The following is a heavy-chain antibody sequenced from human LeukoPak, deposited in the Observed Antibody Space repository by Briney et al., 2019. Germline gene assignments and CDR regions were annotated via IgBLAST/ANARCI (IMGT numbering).Heavy chain of an antibody. V-gene: IGHV4-30-2*01. CDR1: GGSISSGGYS. J-gene: IGHJ4*02. CDR2: IYHSGST. Sequence: PSETLSLTCAVSGGSISSGGYSWSWIRPPPGKGLEWIGYIYHSGSTYYNPSLKSRVTISVDRSKNQFSLKLSSVTAADTAVYYCARGGHRAYFDYWGQGTLVTVSS. CDR3: ARGGHRAYFDY.